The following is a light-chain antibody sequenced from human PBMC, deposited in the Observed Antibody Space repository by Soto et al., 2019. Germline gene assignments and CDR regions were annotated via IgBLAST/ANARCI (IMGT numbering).Light chain of an antibody. J-gene: IGLJ1*01. CDR1: SSNIGAGYD. CDR2: GNS. CDR3: QSYDSSLSGFYV. V-gene: IGLV1-40*01. Sequence: QSVLTQPPSVSGAPGQRVTISCTGSSSNIGAGYDVHWYQQLPGTAPKLLIYGNSNRPSGVPDRFSGSKSGTSASLAITGLQADDEADYDCQSYDSSLSGFYVFGTGTKLTVL.